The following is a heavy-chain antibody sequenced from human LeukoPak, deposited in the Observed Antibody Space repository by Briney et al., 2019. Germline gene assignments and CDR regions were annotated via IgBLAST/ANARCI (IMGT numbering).Heavy chain of an antibody. J-gene: IGHJ3*01. D-gene: IGHD3-3*01. CDR3: ARVMVMEATFEVALTPPEVFDV. CDR2: LFYTGDS. Sequence: PSETLSLTCSVSGVSFTNEDYYWTWIRQPPGKGLEWIAYLFYTGDSSYNPSLKSRTSISADTSAKQFFMTLNSVTAADTGVYYCARVMVMEATFEVALTPPEVFDVWGQGTVVTVSS. V-gene: IGHV4-30-4*08. CDR1: GVSFTNEDYY.